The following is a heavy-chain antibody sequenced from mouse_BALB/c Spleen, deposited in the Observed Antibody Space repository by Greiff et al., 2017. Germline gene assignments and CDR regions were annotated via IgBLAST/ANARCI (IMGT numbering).Heavy chain of an antibody. Sequence: VQLKESGPGLVAPSQSLSITCTVSGFSLTGYGVNWVRQPPGKGLEWLGMIWGDGSTDYNSALKSRLSISKDNSKSQVFLKMNSLQTDDTARYYCAREGGIRGFAYWGQGTLVTVSA. V-gene: IGHV2-6-7*01. D-gene: IGHD2-12*01. CDR1: GFSLTGYG. CDR2: IWGDGST. CDR3: AREGGIRGFAY. J-gene: IGHJ3*01.